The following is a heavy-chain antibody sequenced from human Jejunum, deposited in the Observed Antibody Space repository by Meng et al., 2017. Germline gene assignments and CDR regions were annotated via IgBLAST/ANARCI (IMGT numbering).Heavy chain of an antibody. CDR1: GFTFSTYE. V-gene: IGHV3-48*03. Sequence: GESLKISCAVSGFTFSTYEMNWVRQPPGKGLEWVSYISAGGTSTYYADSVKGRFTISRDSVKNSLYLQMNSLRAEDTAVYYCARESADDAFDIWGQGTMVTVSS. CDR2: ISAGGTST. CDR3: ARESADDAFDI. J-gene: IGHJ3*02.